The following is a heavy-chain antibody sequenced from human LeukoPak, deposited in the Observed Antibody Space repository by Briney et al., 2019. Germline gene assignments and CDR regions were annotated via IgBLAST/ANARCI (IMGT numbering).Heavy chain of an antibody. Sequence: PGGSLRLSCAASGFTFSSYGMHWVRPAPGKGVEWVAVISYEGSNKYYADSVKGRFTISRDNSKNTLYLQLNSLRAEDTAVYYCAKDGGDYGNYWGQGTLVTVSS. CDR1: GFTFSSYG. CDR2: ISYEGSNK. CDR3: AKDGGDYGNY. V-gene: IGHV3-30*18. D-gene: IGHD4-17*01. J-gene: IGHJ4*02.